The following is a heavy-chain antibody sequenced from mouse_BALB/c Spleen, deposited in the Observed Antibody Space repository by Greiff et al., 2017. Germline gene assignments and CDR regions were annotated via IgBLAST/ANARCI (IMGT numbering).Heavy chain of an antibody. Sequence: QVQLQQSGAELVRPGASVTLSCKASGYTFTDYEMHWVKQTPVHGLEWIGAIDPETGGTAYNQKFKGKATLTADKSSSTAYMELRSLTSEDSAVYYCTSSDGYYCAYWGQGTLVTVSA. CDR3: TSSDGYYCAY. V-gene: IGHV1-15*01. CDR2: IDPETGGT. D-gene: IGHD2-3*01. J-gene: IGHJ3*01. CDR1: GYTFTDYE.